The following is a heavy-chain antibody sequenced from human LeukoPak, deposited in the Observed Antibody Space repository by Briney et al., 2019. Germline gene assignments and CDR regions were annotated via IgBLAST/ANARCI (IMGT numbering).Heavy chain of an antibody. Sequence: GGTLRLSCAVSGFTFSSNGMSWVRQAPGKGLEWVSGISGSAGSTYYADSVKGRFTISRDNSKNTLYLQMNSLRAEDTAVYYCAREPQYYYYYMDVWGKGTTVTVSS. CDR2: ISGSAGST. V-gene: IGHV3-23*01. J-gene: IGHJ6*03. CDR3: AREPQYYYYYMDV. CDR1: GFTFSSNG.